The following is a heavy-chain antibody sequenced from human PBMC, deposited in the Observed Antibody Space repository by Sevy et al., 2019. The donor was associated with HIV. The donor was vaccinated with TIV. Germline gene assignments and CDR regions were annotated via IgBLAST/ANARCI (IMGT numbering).Heavy chain of an antibody. CDR1: CYSFTTYA. CDR2: ISPFHGNT. V-gene: IGHV1-18*01. Sequence: ASVKVSCKASCYSFTTYAITWVRQAPGQGLEWMGWISPFHGNTNYAQKLQGRVSMTTDTSTSTAYMELTSLRSDDTAVYYCARVFGGRLYNGRFDTWGQGTLVTVSS. CDR3: ARVFGGRLYNGRFDT. D-gene: IGHD3-16*01. J-gene: IGHJ5*02.